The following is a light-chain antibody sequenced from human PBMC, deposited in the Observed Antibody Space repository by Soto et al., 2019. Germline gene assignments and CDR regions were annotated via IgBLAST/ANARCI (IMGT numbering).Light chain of an antibody. V-gene: IGKV3-11*01. CDR1: QNIGTN. CDR2: GAS. CDR3: QQRSNSPPWIT. Sequence: EILMTQSPATLSVSPWERAILSCRASQNIGTNLVWYQQKPGQAPRLLLYGASNRATGVPAKFSGSGSGTDFTLNISSLEPEDSAVYYCQQRSNSPPWITFGQGTRLEI. J-gene: IGKJ5*01.